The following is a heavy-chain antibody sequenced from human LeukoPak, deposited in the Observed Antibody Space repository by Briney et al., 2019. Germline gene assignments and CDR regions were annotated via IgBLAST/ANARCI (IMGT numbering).Heavy chain of an antibody. D-gene: IGHD2-21*01. CDR1: GVSISSYY. CDR2: IYYSGSN. Sequence: SETLSLTCTVSGVSISSYYWSWIRQPPGKGLEWIGYIYYSGSNNYNPSLKSRVTISVDTSKNQFSLKLSSVTAADTAVYYCARDLGGESPYYYYGMDVWGQGTTVTVSS. CDR3: ARDLGGESPYYYYGMDV. J-gene: IGHJ6*02. V-gene: IGHV4-59*01.